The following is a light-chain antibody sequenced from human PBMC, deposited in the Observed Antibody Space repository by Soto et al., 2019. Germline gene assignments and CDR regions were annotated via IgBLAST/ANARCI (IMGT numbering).Light chain of an antibody. J-gene: IGKJ3*01. Sequence: DIQMTQSPSSLSASIGDRVIITYRTSQSVSTFLNWYRHEPGEAPRLLIYTASTLHGGVPSRFSGSGSGTEFTLTISSLQPEDFATYYCQESYSSPFTIGPGTRVDVK. CDR1: QSVSTF. V-gene: IGKV1-39*01. CDR3: QESYSSPFT. CDR2: TAS.